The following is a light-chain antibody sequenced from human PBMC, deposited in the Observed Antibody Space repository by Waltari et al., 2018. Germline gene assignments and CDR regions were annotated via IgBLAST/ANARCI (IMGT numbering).Light chain of an antibody. Sequence: NFMLTQPHSVSESPGKTVTISCTRSSGSIASHHVQWYQQRPGSAPPTVIYEDNQRPSGVPDRFSGSIDSSSNTASLTISGLKTEDEADYYCQSYDSSNLWVFGGGTKLTVL. CDR2: EDN. J-gene: IGLJ3*02. V-gene: IGLV6-57*03. CDR3: QSYDSSNLWV. CDR1: SGSIASHH.